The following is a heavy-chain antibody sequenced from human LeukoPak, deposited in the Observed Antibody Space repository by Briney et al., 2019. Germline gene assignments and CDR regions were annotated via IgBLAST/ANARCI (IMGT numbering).Heavy chain of an antibody. CDR1: GGSVSSNSAA. D-gene: IGHD3-22*01. V-gene: IGHV6-1*01. Sequence: SQTLSLTCAISGGSVSSNSAAWNWIRQSPSRGLEWLGRTYYRSKWYNDYAVSVKSRITINPDTSKNQFSLQLNSVTPEDTAVYYCARAAGYDSSGYYYVAWFDPWGQGTLVTVSS. CDR3: ARAAGYDSSGYYYVAWFDP. J-gene: IGHJ5*02. CDR2: TYYRSKWYN.